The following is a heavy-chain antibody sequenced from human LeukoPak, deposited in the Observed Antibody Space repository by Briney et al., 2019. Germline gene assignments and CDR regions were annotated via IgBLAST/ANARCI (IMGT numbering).Heavy chain of an antibody. CDR2: IWYDGSNK. CDR1: GFTFSSYG. Sequence: GGSLRLSCAASGFTFSSYGMHWVRQAPGKGLEWVAVIWYDGSNKYYADSVKGRFTISRDNSKNTLYLQMNSLRAEDTAVYYCARGITMIVAGAFDISGQGTMVTVSS. J-gene: IGHJ3*02. D-gene: IGHD3-22*01. CDR3: ARGITMIVAGAFDI. V-gene: IGHV3-33*01.